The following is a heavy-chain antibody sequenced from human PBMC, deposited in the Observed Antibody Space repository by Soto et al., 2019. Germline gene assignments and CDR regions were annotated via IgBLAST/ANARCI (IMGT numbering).Heavy chain of an antibody. V-gene: IGHV4-34*01. CDR3: AREVPSRYFDL. Sequence: QVRLQQWGAGLLKPSETLSLTCAVYGASFSDSYWNWIRQPPGKGLEWIGEINHSGSTIYNTSLESRVPISLDTSTKQFTLTLMSATAPDTAVYYCAREVPSRYFDLWGRGTPVTVSS. CDR2: INHSGST. D-gene: IGHD1-1*01. J-gene: IGHJ2*01. CDR1: GASFSDSY.